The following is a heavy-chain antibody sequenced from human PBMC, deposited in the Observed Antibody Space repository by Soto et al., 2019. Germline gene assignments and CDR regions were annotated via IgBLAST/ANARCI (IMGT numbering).Heavy chain of an antibody. Sequence: SETLSLTCAVSGGSISSGGYSWSWIRQPPVKGLEWIGYIYHSGSTYYNPSLKSRVTISVDRSKNQFSLKLNSMTAADTAVYYCARVPTPWGQGTLVTVSS. J-gene: IGHJ5*02. CDR1: GGSISSGGYS. V-gene: IGHV4-30-2*01. CDR3: ARVPTP. CDR2: IYHSGST.